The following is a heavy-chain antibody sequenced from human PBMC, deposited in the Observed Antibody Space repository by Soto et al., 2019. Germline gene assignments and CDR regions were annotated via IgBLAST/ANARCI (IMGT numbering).Heavy chain of an antibody. V-gene: IGHV4-31*03. J-gene: IGHJ5*02. CDR1: GASMSSGGYY. CDR3: ARDRHNNCFDP. D-gene: IGHD6-6*01. Sequence: QVQLQESGPGLVKPSQTLSLTCTVSGASMSSGGYYWTWIRQSPGKGLEWIGYIYYSGSTYYNPSLESRVASSLDTSRRQFSLPLHSVTAADTAIYYCARDRHNNCFDPWGQGTLVTVSS. CDR2: IYYSGST.